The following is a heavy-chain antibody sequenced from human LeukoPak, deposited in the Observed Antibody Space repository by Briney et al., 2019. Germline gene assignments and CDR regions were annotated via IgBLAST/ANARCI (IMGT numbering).Heavy chain of an antibody. Sequence: GGSLRLSCAASGFTFSDYYMSWIRQAPGKGLEGVSYISSSGNTIYYADSVKGRFTISRDNAKNSLYLQMNSLRAEDTAVYYCARDSTGINYYGMDVWGQGTTVTVSS. J-gene: IGHJ6*02. V-gene: IGHV3-11*01. CDR2: ISSSGNTI. CDR1: GFTFSDYY. D-gene: IGHD4-17*01. CDR3: ARDSTGINYYGMDV.